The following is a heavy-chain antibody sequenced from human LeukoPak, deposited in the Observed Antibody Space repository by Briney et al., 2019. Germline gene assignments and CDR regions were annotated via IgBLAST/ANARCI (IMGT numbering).Heavy chain of an antibody. J-gene: IGHJ4*02. CDR3: ARGFSYYDSSGYYSFFDY. D-gene: IGHD3-22*01. V-gene: IGHV4-30-2*01. CDR1: GGSISSGGYS. CDR2: IYHSGST. Sequence: SETLSLTCAVSGGSISSGGYSWSWIRQPPGKGLEWIGYIYHSGSTYYNPSLKSRVTISVDRSKNQFSLKLSSVTAADTAVYYCARGFSYYDSSGYYSFFDYWGQGTLVTVSS.